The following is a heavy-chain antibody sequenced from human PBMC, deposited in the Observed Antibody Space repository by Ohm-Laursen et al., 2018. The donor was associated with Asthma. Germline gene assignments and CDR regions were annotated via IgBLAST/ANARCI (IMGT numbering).Heavy chain of an antibody. J-gene: IGHJ4*02. CDR3: ARGAFYYESTGYYFFDH. CDR2: IYYSGST. D-gene: IGHD3-22*01. CDR1: GGSVSSGSYY. Sequence: SETLSLTCAVSGGSVSSGSYYWSWIRQPPGKGLEWIGYIYYSGSTNYNPSLKSRVTISVDTSKNQFSLKLSSVTAADTAVYYCARGAFYYESTGYYFFDHWGQGTLVTVSS. V-gene: IGHV4-61*01.